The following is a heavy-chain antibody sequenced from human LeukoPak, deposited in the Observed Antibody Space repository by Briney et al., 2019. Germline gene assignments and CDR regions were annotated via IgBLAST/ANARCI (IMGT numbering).Heavy chain of an antibody. V-gene: IGHV3-7*01. Sequence: PGGSLRLSCAASGFTVSSNYMSWVRQAPGKGLEWVANIKQDGSEKYYVDSVKGRFTISRDNAKNSLYLQMNSLRAEDTAVYYCARVPGYSGYDLGHYYFDYWGQGTLVTVSS. CDR1: GFTVSSNY. CDR3: ARVPGYSGYDLGHYYFDY. CDR2: IKQDGSEK. J-gene: IGHJ4*02. D-gene: IGHD5-12*01.